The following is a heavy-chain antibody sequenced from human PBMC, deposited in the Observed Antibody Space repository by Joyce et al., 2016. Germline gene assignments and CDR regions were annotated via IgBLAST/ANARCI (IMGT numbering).Heavy chain of an antibody. J-gene: IGHJ4*02. CDR3: ARDRGGSFLDY. CDR1: GGSIRSASYY. Sequence: QVQLQESGPGLVKPSQTLSLTCTVSGGSIRSASYYWSWIRQHPGKGLEWIVYIFYTGSTYYNPSLKSRVNISIDTANNQFSLKLTSMTAADAAVYYCARDRGGSFLDYWGQGTLVTVSS. CDR2: IFYTGST. D-gene: IGHD1-26*01. V-gene: IGHV4-31*03.